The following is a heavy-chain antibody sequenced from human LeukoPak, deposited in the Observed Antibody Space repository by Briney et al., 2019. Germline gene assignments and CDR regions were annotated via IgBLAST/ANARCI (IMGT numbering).Heavy chain of an antibody. V-gene: IGHV4-59*01. CDR3: ARRLAVAGYDYYYYGMDV. J-gene: IGHJ6*02. Sequence: SETLSLTCTVSGGSISSYYWSWIRQPPGKGLEWIGYIYYSGSTNYNPSLKSRVTISVDTSKNQLSLKLSSVTAADTAVYYCARRLAVAGYDYYYYGMDVWGQGTTVTVSS. D-gene: IGHD6-19*01. CDR2: IYYSGST. CDR1: GGSISSYY.